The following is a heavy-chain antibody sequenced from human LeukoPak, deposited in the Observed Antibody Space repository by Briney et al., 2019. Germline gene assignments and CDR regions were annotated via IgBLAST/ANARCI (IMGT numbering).Heavy chain of an antibody. Sequence: PSETLSLTCIVSGGSISSSGFFWGWIRQPPGRGLEWIGSILYSGSTYYNPSLKSRVTISVDTSKNQFSLKLSSVTAADTAVYYCARQRRYCSGGSCYRDVGYWGQGTLVTVSS. J-gene: IGHJ4*02. CDR2: ILYSGST. CDR3: ARQRRYCSGGSCYRDVGY. CDR1: GGSISSSGFF. D-gene: IGHD2-15*01. V-gene: IGHV4-39*01.